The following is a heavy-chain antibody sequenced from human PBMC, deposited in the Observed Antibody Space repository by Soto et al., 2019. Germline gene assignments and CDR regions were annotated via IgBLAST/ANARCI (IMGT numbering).Heavy chain of an antibody. CDR1: GFTFSRNT. CDR2: ITSSGSYV. Sequence: PGRSLRLSCVTSGFTFSRNTMKWVRQAPGKGLEWVASITSSGSYVYYADSVKGRFSASRDNAKNSLSLQMDSLRPDDTAIYFCVKDEGIEAMDVWGQGTTVTVSS. D-gene: IGHD3-3*02. CDR3: VKDEGIEAMDV. J-gene: IGHJ6*02. V-gene: IGHV3-21*01.